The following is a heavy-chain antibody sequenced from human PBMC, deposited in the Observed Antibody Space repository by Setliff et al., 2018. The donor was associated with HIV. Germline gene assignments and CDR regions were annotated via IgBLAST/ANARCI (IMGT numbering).Heavy chain of an antibody. Sequence: ASVKVSCKASGNTFTKYYMHWVRQAPGQGLEWMGILNPSGSTVSAQKFRGRVTMTRDTSTNTVYMELSGLRSEDTAVYYCARAGPYDSTGLRYYYYYYYMDVWGKGTTVTVSS. CDR1: GNTFTKYY. V-gene: IGHV1-46*01. D-gene: IGHD3-22*01. CDR3: ARAGPYDSTGLRYYYYYYYMDV. CDR2: LNPSGST. J-gene: IGHJ6*03.